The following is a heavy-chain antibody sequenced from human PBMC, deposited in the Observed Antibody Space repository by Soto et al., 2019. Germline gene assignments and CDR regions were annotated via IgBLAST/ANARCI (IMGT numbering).Heavy chain of an antibody. CDR1: GGSISSYY. V-gene: IGHV4-59*08. CDR2: IYYSGIT. D-gene: IGHD6-13*01. Sequence: PSETLSLTCTVSGGSISSYYWSWIRQPPGKGLEWIGYIYYSGITNYNPSLKSRVTISVDTSKNQFSLKLSSVTAADTAVYYCARQAAAPEGYNWFDPWGRGTLVTVSS. J-gene: IGHJ5*02. CDR3: ARQAAAPEGYNWFDP.